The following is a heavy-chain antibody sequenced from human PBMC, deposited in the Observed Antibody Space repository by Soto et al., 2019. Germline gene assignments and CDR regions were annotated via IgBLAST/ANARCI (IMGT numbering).Heavy chain of an antibody. Sequence: PGGSLRLSCAASGFTFSSYEMNWVRQAPGKGLEWVSYISSSGSTIYYADSVKGRFTISRDNAKNSLYLQMNSLRAEDTAVYYCARGSYSSGWYSYWGQGTLVTVSS. V-gene: IGHV3-48*03. J-gene: IGHJ4*02. CDR2: ISSSGSTI. CDR1: GFTFSSYE. D-gene: IGHD6-19*01. CDR3: ARGSYSSGWYSY.